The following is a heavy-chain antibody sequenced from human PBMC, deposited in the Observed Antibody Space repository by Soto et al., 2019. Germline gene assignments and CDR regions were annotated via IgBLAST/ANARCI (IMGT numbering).Heavy chain of an antibody. CDR2: ISAHNGNT. V-gene: IGHV1-18*01. J-gene: IGHJ4*02. D-gene: IGHD1-1*01. CDR1: GYTFTSYG. CDR3: ARGRYGDY. Sequence: QVHLVQSGAEVKKPGASVEVSCKGSGYTFTSYGITWVRQAPGQGLEWMGWISAHNGNTDYAQKLQGRVTVTRVTSTSTAYMELRSLRSDDTAVYYCARGRYGDYWGQGALVTVSS.